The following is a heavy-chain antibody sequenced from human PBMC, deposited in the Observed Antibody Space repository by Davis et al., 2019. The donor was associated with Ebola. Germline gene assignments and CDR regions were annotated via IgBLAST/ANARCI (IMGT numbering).Heavy chain of an antibody. D-gene: IGHD1-26*01. V-gene: IGHV3-23*01. CDR3: ARGWELHFDY. CDR1: GFTFSSSA. CDR2: ITART. Sequence: GESLKISCAASGFTFSSSAMTWVRQAPGKGLEWVSSITARTYYADSVKGRFTISRDNAKNSLYLQMNSLRAEDTAVYYCARGWELHFDYWGQGTLVTVSS. J-gene: IGHJ4*02.